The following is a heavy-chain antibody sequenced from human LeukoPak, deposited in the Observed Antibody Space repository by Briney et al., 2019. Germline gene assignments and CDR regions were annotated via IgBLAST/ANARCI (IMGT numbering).Heavy chain of an antibody. CDR2: ISAYNGNT. J-gene: IGHJ5*02. D-gene: IGHD4-17*01. CDR3: ARDLGYGDYLGLVFDP. CDR1: GYTFTSYG. Sequence: ASVKVSCKASGYTFTSYGISWVRQAPGQGLEWMGWISAYNGNTNYAQKLQGRVTMTTDTSTSTAYMELRSLRSDDTAVYYCARDLGYGDYLGLVFDPWGQGTLVTVSS. V-gene: IGHV1-18*01.